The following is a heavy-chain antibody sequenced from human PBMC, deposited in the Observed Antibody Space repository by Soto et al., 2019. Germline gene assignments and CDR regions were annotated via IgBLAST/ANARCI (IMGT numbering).Heavy chain of an antibody. D-gene: IGHD6-13*01. J-gene: IGHJ4*02. Sequence: ASVQVSCKASGGTLSNYAISWVRQAPGQGLEWMGAIIPIFGKANYGQKFQGRVTITADESTSTAYMELSSLKSEDTAVYYCARHSSSWYDFDYWGQGTLVTVSS. CDR2: IIPIFGKA. V-gene: IGHV1-69*13. CDR3: ARHSSSWYDFDY. CDR1: GGTLSNYA.